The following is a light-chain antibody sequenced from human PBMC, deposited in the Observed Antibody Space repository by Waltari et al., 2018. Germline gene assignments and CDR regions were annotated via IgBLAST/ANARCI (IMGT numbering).Light chain of an antibody. CDR2: RNN. Sequence: QSVLTQPPSASGTPGQRVTISCSGSSSNIGSNYVYWYQQLPGTAPKLLIYRNNRRPSGVPDRFSGSKSGTSASLAISGLRSEDEADYYWATWDDSLRGPVFGGGTKLTVL. CDR3: ATWDDSLRGPV. CDR1: SSNIGSNY. J-gene: IGLJ2*01. V-gene: IGLV1-47*01.